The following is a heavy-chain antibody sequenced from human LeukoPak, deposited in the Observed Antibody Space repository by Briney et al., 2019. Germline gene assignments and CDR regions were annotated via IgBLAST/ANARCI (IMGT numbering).Heavy chain of an antibody. V-gene: IGHV3-33*01. CDR3: ARGLSGRYCSSTSCRGFRSGHDY. Sequence: GGSLRLSCAASGFTFSSYGMHWVRQAPGKGLEWVAVIWYDGSNKYYADSVKGRFTISRDNSKNTLYLQMNSLRAEDTAVYYCARGLSGRYCSSTSCRGFRSGHDYWGQGTLVTVSS. J-gene: IGHJ4*02. CDR2: IWYDGSNK. CDR1: GFTFSSYG. D-gene: IGHD2-2*01.